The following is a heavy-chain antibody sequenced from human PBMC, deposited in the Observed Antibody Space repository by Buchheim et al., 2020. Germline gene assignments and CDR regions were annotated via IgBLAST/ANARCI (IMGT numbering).Heavy chain of an antibody. V-gene: IGHV1-46*03. J-gene: IGHJ6*02. D-gene: IGHD3-10*01. CDR3: ARELLWFGELLGYYGMDV. Sequence: QVQLVQSGAEVKKPGASVKVSCKASGYTFTSYYMHWVRQAPGQGLEWMGIINPSGGSTSYAQRFQGRVTMTRDTSTTTVYMELSSLRSEDTAVYYCARELLWFGELLGYYGMDVWGQGTT. CDR1: GYTFTSYY. CDR2: INPSGGST.